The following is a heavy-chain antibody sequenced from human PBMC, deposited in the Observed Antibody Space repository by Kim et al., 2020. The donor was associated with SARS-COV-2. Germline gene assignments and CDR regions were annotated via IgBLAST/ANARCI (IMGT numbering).Heavy chain of an antibody. J-gene: IGHJ4*02. D-gene: IGHD5-18*01. Sequence: FYNASLKSRLSISVDTSKSQFSLRLSSVTAADTAVYYCARRGYSSGYYDYWGQGILVTVSS. CDR3: ARRGYSSGYYDY. V-gene: IGHV4-39*07.